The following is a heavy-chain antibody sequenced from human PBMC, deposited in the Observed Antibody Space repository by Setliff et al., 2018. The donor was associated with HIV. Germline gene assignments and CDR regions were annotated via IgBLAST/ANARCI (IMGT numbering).Heavy chain of an antibody. J-gene: IGHJ4*02. CDR2: IHASGKT. V-gene: IGHV4-4*09. CDR1: GDTDFY. Sequence: PSETLSLTCTVSGDTDFYWSWIRQPPGKGLEWIGYIHASGKTNYNPSLKSRVTISLDTSKMQFSLHLTSVTAADTAVYYCATLDPSGGNFLAYWGQGTLVTVS. CDR3: ATLDPSGGNFLAY. D-gene: IGHD2-21*02.